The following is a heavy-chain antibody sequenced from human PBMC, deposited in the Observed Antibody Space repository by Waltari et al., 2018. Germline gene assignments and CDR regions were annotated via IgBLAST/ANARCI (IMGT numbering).Heavy chain of an antibody. V-gene: IGHV4-31*03. CDR3: ARVAYGDYLYYGMDV. D-gene: IGHD4-17*01. Sequence: QVQLQESGPGLVKPSQTLSLTCTVSGGSISSGGYYWSWIRQHPGKGLGWIGYIYYSGSTDYNPSLKSRVTISVDTSKNQFSLKLSSVTAADTAVYYCARVAYGDYLYYGMDVWGQGTTVTVSS. J-gene: IGHJ6*02. CDR2: IYYSGST. CDR1: GGSISSGGYY.